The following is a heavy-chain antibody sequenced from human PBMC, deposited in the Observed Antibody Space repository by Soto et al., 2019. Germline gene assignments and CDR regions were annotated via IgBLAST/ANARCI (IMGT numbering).Heavy chain of an antibody. D-gene: IGHD3-9*01. CDR1: GYSLSSYW. V-gene: IGHV5-10-1*01. Sequence: PGESLKTSCKGFGYSLSSYWISWVRQMPGNGLGWRGRIDPSDAYTNYSPSFQGHVTISTDKSISTAYLQMNSLRAEDTAVYYCARARYYDILTGYYNQVAMDVWGQGTTVTVSS. CDR3: ARARYYDILTGYYNQVAMDV. CDR2: IDPSDAYT. J-gene: IGHJ6*02.